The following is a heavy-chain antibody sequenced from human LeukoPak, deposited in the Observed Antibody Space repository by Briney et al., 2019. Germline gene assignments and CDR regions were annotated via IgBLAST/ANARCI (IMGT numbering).Heavy chain of an antibody. CDR2: IRYDGSNK. D-gene: IGHD3-22*01. Sequence: TGGSLRLSCAASGFTFGSYGMHWVRQAPGKGLEWVAFIRYDGSNKYYADSVKGRFTISRDNSKNTLYLQMNSLRAEDTAVYYCAKDSSVYYYDSRNCDYWGQGTLVTVSS. J-gene: IGHJ4*02. V-gene: IGHV3-30*02. CDR1: GFTFGSYG. CDR3: AKDSSVYYYDSRNCDY.